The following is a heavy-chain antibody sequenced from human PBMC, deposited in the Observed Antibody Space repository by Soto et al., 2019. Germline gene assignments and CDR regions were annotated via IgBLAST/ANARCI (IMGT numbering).Heavy chain of an antibody. CDR2: IDWDDDK. Sequence: SGPTLVNPTQTLTLTCTFSGFSLSTSGMCVSWIRQPPGKALEWLALIDWDDDKYYSTSLKTRLTISKDTSKNQVVLTMTNMDPVDTATYYCARLLYSSSSSPHFAYWGQGTLVTVSS. CDR1: GFSLSTSGMC. V-gene: IGHV2-70*01. CDR3: ARLLYSSSSSPHFAY. J-gene: IGHJ4*02. D-gene: IGHD6-6*01.